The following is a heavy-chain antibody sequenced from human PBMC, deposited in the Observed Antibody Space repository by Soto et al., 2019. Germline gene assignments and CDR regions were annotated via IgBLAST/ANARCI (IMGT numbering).Heavy chain of an antibody. CDR2: IYHSGST. CDR1: GGSISSGGYS. CDR3: ARVGSSSWYNWFDP. Sequence: SETLSLTCAVSGGSISSGGYSWSWIRQPPGKGLEWIGYIYHSGSTYYNTSLKSRVTISVDRSKNQFSLKLSSVTAAVTAVYYCARVGSSSWYNWFDPWGQGTLVTVSS. V-gene: IGHV4-30-2*01. J-gene: IGHJ5*02. D-gene: IGHD6-13*01.